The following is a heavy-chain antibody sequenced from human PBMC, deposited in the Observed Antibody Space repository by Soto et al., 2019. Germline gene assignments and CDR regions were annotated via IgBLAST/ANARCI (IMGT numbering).Heavy chain of an antibody. CDR1: GFTFRDYS. D-gene: IGHD1-1*01. CDR2: IPSDGSAQ. CDR3: ARAVAGQVRSAWTWLDY. J-gene: IGHJ4*02. V-gene: IGHV3-30-3*01. Sequence: QVQLVESGGGVVQPGRSLRLSCEASGFTFRDYSMHWVRQAPGKGLEWVAAIPSDGSAQHYADAVKGRFSISRDNSKNTLSVQMNSLSPEDAALYYCARAVAGQVRSAWTWLDYWGQGTLVTVSS.